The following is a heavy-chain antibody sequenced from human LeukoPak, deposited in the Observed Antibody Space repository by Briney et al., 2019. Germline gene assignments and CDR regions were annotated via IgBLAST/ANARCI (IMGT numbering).Heavy chain of an antibody. CDR3: ARDGGSENTYYFDY. CDR2: ISYDGSNK. V-gene: IGHV3-30*04. J-gene: IGHJ4*02. Sequence: GRSLRLSCAASGFTFSSYAMHWVRQAPGKGLEWVAVISYDGSNKYYADSVKGRFTISRDNSKDTLYLQMNSLRAEDTAVYYCARDGGSENTYYFDYWGQASLVTVPS. D-gene: IGHD3-16*01. CDR1: GFTFSSYA.